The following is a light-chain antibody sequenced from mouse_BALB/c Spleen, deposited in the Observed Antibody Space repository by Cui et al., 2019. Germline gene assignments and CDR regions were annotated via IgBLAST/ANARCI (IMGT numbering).Light chain of an antibody. V-gene: IGKV4-55*01. CDR2: DTS. CDR1: SSVSY. J-gene: IGKJ1*01. Sequence: QIVLTQSLAIMSASPGEKVTMTCSASSSVSYMYWYQQKPGSSPRLLIYDTSNLASGVPVRLSGSGSGTSYSLTISRMEAEDAATYYCQQWSSYPRTFGGGTKLEIK. CDR3: QQWSSYPRT.